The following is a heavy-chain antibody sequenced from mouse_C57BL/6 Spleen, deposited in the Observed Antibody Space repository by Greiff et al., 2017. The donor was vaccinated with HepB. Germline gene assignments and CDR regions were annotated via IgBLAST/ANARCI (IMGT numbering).Heavy chain of an antibody. V-gene: IGHV1-52*01. Sequence: VQLQQPGAELVRPGSSVKLSCKASGYTFTSYWMHWVKQRPIQGLEWIGNIDPSDSETHYNQKFKDKATLTVDKSSSTAYMQLSSLTSEDSAVYYCARDGSLYGSSYRNYFDYWAKAPLSQSPQ. CDR1: GYTFTSYW. CDR3: ARDGSLYGSSYRNYFDY. J-gene: IGHJ2*01. CDR2: IDPSDSET. D-gene: IGHD1-1*01.